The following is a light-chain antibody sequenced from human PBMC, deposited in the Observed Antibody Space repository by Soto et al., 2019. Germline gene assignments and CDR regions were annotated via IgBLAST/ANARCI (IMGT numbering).Light chain of an antibody. Sequence: EIVLTQSPGTLSLSPGERATLSCRASHSISSTYLAWYQRKPGQAPRLLIYGASSRATGIPDRFSGSGSGTDFTLTLSRLEPEDFAVYYCQQYAGSPPYTFGQGTKLEIK. V-gene: IGKV3-20*01. CDR3: QQYAGSPPYT. CDR1: HSISSTY. J-gene: IGKJ2*01. CDR2: GAS.